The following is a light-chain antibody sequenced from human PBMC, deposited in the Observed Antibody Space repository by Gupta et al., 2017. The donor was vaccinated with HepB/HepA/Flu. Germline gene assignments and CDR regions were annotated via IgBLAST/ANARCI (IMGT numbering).Light chain of an antibody. Sequence: QSVLTPPPSVSGAPGQRVTISCTGSSSNIGAGYDVHWYQQLPRTAPKLLIYGNSNRPSGVPDRFSGSKSGTSASLAITGLQAEDEADYYCQSYDSSLSGWVFGGGTKLTVL. CDR2: GNS. CDR1: SSNIGAGYD. V-gene: IGLV1-40*01. J-gene: IGLJ3*02. CDR3: QSYDSSLSGWV.